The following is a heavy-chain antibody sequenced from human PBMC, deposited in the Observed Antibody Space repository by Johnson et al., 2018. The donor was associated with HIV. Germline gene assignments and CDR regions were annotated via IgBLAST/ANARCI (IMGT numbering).Heavy chain of an antibody. V-gene: IGHV3-30-3*01. CDR3: ASGYGDYPPREAFDI. Sequence: QVQVVESGGGVVQPGRSLRLSCAASGFTFSSYAMHWVRQAPGKGREWVAVISYDGGNKYYADSVRCRFTISIDNSKNTLYLHMNSLRAEDTAVYYCASGYGDYPPREAFDIWGQGTMVTVSS. CDR1: GFTFSSYA. CDR2: ISYDGGNK. D-gene: IGHD4-17*01. J-gene: IGHJ3*02.